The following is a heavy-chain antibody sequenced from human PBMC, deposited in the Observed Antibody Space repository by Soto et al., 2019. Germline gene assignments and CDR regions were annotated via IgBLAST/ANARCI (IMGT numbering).Heavy chain of an antibody. V-gene: IGHV1-18*04. Sequence: ASVKVSCKASGYTFISHGMSWVRQAPGQGLEWMGWISGKNGNTKFAQKFQGRVTLTTDTSTSTAYMEVGSLRTDDTAVYYCARVSSSIVVVPDYGMDVWGQGTTVTVSS. CDR1: GYTFISHG. CDR2: ISGKNGNT. D-gene: IGHD2-2*01. J-gene: IGHJ6*02. CDR3: ARVSSSIVVVPDYGMDV.